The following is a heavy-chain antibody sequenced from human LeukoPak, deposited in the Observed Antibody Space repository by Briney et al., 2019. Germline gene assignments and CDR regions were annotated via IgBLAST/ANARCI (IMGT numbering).Heavy chain of an antibody. CDR1: GFTFSSYA. J-gene: IGHJ4*02. D-gene: IGHD4-23*01. Sequence: GGSLRLSCAASGFTFSSYAMSWVRQAPGKGLEWVSAISGSGGRIYYADTVKGRFTISRDNSKNTLYLQMNSLRAEDTAVYYCAKNIGGFDYWGQGTLVTVSS. CDR2: ISGSGGRI. V-gene: IGHV3-23*01. CDR3: AKNIGGFDY.